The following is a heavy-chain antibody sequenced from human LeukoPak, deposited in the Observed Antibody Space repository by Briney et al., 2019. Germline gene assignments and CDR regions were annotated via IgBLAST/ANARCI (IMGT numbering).Heavy chain of an antibody. D-gene: IGHD3-22*01. Sequence: KXSCKASGDSLTTYAINWVRQAPGQGLEWMGRVIPLLNIPHYAQKFRDRVTITAETSTNTSYLELRGLTSDDTAVYYCARAPHYSGSSGYNWFHPWGQGSLVTVSS. CDR2: VIPLLNIP. J-gene: IGHJ5*02. CDR1: GDSLTTYA. CDR3: ARAPHYSGSSGYNWFHP. V-gene: IGHV1-69*04.